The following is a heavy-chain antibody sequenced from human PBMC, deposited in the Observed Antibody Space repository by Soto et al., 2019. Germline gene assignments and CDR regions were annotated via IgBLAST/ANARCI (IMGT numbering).Heavy chain of an antibody. D-gene: IGHD5-18*01. Sequence: EASVKVSCKASGGTFSRSGFHWVRQAPGQGLEWMGMIVPSVDTTNYAQKFQARVTISADQFTSTVYMELRSLRSEDTAVYYCARCPQPPDTADPYAVDVWGQGTRVTVSS. J-gene: IGHJ6*02. CDR2: IVPSVDTT. CDR1: GGTFSRSG. V-gene: IGHV1-69*11. CDR3: ARCPQPPDTADPYAVDV.